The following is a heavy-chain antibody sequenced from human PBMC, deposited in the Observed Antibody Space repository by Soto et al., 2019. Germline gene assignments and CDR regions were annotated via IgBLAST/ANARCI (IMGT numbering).Heavy chain of an antibody. Sequence: QVQLVESGGGVVQPGRSLRLSCAASGFTFSSYGMHWVRQAPGKGLEWVAVIWYDGSNKYYADSVKGRFTISRDNSKNTLYLQMNSLRAEDTAVYYCAREGDSSGSRQYDYWGQGTLATVSS. V-gene: IGHV3-33*01. CDR2: IWYDGSNK. CDR1: GFTFSSYG. CDR3: AREGDSSGSRQYDY. J-gene: IGHJ4*02. D-gene: IGHD3-22*01.